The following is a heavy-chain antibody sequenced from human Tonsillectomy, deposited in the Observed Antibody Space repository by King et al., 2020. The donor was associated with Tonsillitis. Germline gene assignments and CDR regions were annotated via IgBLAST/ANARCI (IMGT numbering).Heavy chain of an antibody. Sequence: VQLVESGAEVKKPGESLRISCKGSGYSFTSYWISWVRQMPGKGLEWMGRIDPSDSYTNYSPSFQGHVTISADKSNSTAYLQWSSLTASDTAMYYCARQNDILTGYYPGIAFDIWGQGTMVTVSS. CDR2: IDPSDSYT. CDR1: GYSFTSYW. D-gene: IGHD3-9*01. J-gene: IGHJ3*02. CDR3: ARQNDILTGYYPGIAFDI. V-gene: IGHV5-10-1*03.